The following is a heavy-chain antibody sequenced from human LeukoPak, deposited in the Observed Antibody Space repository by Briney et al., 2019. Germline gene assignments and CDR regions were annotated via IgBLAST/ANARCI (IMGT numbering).Heavy chain of an antibody. V-gene: IGHV3-23*01. CDR1: GFTFTNHA. J-gene: IGHJ4*02. Sequence: PGGSLRLSCAASGFTFTNHAMAWVRLAPGKGLEWVSTLSDSGASTYYADSVKGRFTISRDSSRNTMYLQMDSLRADDTGVYFCARTPNRDGYSHIDFWGQGALVTVSS. D-gene: IGHD5-24*01. CDR2: LSDSGAST. CDR3: ARTPNRDGYSHIDF.